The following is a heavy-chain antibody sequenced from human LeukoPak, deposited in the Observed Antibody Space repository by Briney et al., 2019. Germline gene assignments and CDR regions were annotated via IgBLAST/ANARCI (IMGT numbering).Heavy chain of an antibody. CDR2: IGSGGEST. J-gene: IGHJ4*02. CDR3: AKGSQGWPYFFDY. Sequence: GGSLRLSCSASGFTSNNFAMSWVRQAPGKGLEWVSAIGSGGESTYYADSVKGRFTISRDNSKNTLSLQMNSLRAEDSAVYYCAKGSQGWPYFFDYWGQGTLVTVSS. CDR1: GFTSNNFA. V-gene: IGHV3-23*01. D-gene: IGHD6-19*01.